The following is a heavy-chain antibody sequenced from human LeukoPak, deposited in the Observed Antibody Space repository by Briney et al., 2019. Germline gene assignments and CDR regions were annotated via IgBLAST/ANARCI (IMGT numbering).Heavy chain of an antibody. CDR1: GGSISSYH. D-gene: IGHD4-23*01. CDR2: IYYSGST. V-gene: IGHV4-59*08. CDR3: ASWGDYGGSFDY. J-gene: IGHJ4*02. Sequence: PSETLSLTCTVSGGSISSYHWSWIRQPPGKGLEWSGYIYYSGSTNYNPSLKSRVTISVDTSKNQFSLKLSSVTAADTAVYYCASWGDYGGSFDYWGQGTLVTVSS.